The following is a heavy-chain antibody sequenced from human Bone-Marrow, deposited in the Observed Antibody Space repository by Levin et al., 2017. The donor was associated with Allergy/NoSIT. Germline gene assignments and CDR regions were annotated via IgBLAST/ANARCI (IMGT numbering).Heavy chain of an antibody. V-gene: IGHV4-39*07. Sequence: KASETLSLTCTVSGGSISSSSYYWGWVRQPPGKGLEWIGSIFYAGSTYYNPSLKSRVTMSVDTSKNQFSLKLSSVTAADTAVYYCARDGWHSGGYLDYWGQGTRVTVSS. CDR2: IFYAGST. CDR1: GGSISSSSYY. CDR3: ARDGWHSGGYLDY. J-gene: IGHJ4*02. D-gene: IGHD1-26*01.